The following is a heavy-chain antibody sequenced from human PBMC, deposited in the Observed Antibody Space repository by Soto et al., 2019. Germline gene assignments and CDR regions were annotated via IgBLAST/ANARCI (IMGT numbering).Heavy chain of an antibody. CDR1: GYTFTSYG. CDR2: ISAYNGNT. V-gene: IGHV1-18*01. J-gene: IGHJ3*02. D-gene: IGHD2-15*01. Sequence: QVQLVQSGAEVKKPGASVKVSCKASGYTFTSYGISWVRQAPGQGLEWMGWISAYNGNTNYAQKLQGRVTMTTDTSTSTAYMELRSLRSDDTAVYYCASVGLMGMILSRGLEDDAFDIWGQGTMVTVSS. CDR3: ASVGLMGMILSRGLEDDAFDI.